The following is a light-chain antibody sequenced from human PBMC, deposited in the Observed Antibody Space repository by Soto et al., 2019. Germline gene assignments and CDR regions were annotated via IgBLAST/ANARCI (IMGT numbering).Light chain of an antibody. CDR2: GAS. CDR3: QQDYNLPWT. CDR1: QSVSSSY. J-gene: IGKJ1*01. Sequence: EIVMTQSPATLSLSPGERATLSCRASQSVSSSYLSWYQQKPGQAPRLLIYGASTRATGIPARFIGSGSGTDFSLTISSLQPEDFAVYYCQQDYNLPWTVGQGTKVEIK. V-gene: IGKV3D-7*01.